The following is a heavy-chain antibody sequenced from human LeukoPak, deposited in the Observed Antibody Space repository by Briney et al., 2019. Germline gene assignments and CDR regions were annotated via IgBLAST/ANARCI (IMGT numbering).Heavy chain of an antibody. CDR3: ARGLYYYDSSGKNNWFDP. V-gene: IGHV7-4-1*02. D-gene: IGHD3-22*01. Sequence: ASVKVSCKASGYTFTSYAMNWVRQAPGQGLEWMGWINTNTGNPTYAQGFTGRFVFSLDTSVSTAYLQISSLKAEDTAVYYCARGLYYYDSSGKNNWFDPWGQGILVTVSS. J-gene: IGHJ5*02. CDR2: INTNTGNP. CDR1: GYTFTSYA.